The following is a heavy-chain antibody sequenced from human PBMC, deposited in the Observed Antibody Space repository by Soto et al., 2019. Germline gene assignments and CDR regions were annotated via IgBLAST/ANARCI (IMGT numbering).Heavy chain of an antibody. D-gene: IGHD6-13*01. Sequence: GGSLRLSCAASGFTFSSYDMHWVRQATGKGLEWVSAIGTAGDTYYPGSVKARFTISRENAKNSLYLQMNSLRAGDTAVYYCARADSSSWYYDYWGQGTLVTVSS. CDR1: GFTFSSYD. CDR3: ARADSSSWYYDY. J-gene: IGHJ4*02. V-gene: IGHV3-13*01. CDR2: IGTAGDT.